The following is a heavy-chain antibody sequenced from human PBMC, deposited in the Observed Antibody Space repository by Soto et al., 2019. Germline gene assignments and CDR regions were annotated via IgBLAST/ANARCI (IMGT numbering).Heavy chain of an antibody. J-gene: IGHJ6*02. D-gene: IGHD3-16*01. CDR2: IKSKTDGGTT. CDR3: TTDRLGGQYYYYGMDV. Sequence: GGSLRLSCAASGFTFSNALMNWVRQAPGKGLEWVGRIKSKTDGGTTDYAAPVKGRFTISRDDSKNTLYLQMNSLKTEDTAVYYCTTDRLGGQYYYYGMDVWGQGTTVTVSS. CDR1: GFTFSNAL. V-gene: IGHV3-15*07.